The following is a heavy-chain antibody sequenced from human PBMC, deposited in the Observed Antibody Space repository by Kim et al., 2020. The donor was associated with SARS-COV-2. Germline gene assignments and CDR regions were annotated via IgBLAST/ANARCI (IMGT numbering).Heavy chain of an antibody. D-gene: IGHD6-13*01. Sequence: GGSLRLSCVASGFTFSQYWMTWVRQAPGKGLEWVANINQDGSQIYYVDSVKGRFTISRDNAKKSLYAQINSLRAEDTAVYYCARIGYSSSCLDYWGQGTLVTVSS. J-gene: IGHJ4*02. V-gene: IGHV3-7*03. CDR3: ARIGYSSSCLDY. CDR2: INQDGSQI. CDR1: GFTFSQYW.